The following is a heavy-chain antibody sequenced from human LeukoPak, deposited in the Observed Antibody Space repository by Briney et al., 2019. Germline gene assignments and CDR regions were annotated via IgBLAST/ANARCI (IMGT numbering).Heavy chain of an antibody. CDR2: ISKTAANI. Sequence: KAGGSLRLSCVASGFTFRTYNMNWVRQAPGKGLEWVSFISKTAANIHYGNAVRGRFTISRDNAKNSIHLQMSSLRVEDSAVYYCVRGDGDLSDFWGQGTLVSVSA. CDR1: GFTFRTYN. CDR3: VRGDGDLSDF. J-gene: IGHJ4*02. V-gene: IGHV3-21*06. D-gene: IGHD4-17*01.